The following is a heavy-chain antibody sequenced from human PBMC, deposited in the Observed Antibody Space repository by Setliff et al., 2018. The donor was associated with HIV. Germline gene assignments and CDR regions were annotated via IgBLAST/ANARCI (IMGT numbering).Heavy chain of an antibody. CDR1: GYTFTNYD. J-gene: IGHJ4*02. Sequence: ASVKVSCKASGYTFTNYDMHWVRQAPGQGPEWMGWINAGNGNTKYSQNFQGRVTISRDTSATTVYMELSSLRSEDTAVYYCARDGSGYNFWSGRKPLDYWGQGTLVTVSS. V-gene: IGHV1-3*01. D-gene: IGHD3-3*01. CDR2: INAGNGNT. CDR3: ARDGSGYNFWSGRKPLDY.